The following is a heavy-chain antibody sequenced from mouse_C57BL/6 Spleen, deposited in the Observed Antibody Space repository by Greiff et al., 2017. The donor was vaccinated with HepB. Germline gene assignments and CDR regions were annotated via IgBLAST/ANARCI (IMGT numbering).Heavy chain of an antibody. V-gene: IGHV1-82*01. CDR3: ARLLSYARDY. D-gene: IGHD2-12*01. CDR1: GYAFSSSW. J-gene: IGHJ4*01. Sequence: QVHVKQSGPELVKPGASVKISCKASGYAFSSSWMNWVQPRPGKGLEWIGRIDPGDGEPNYNGKFKGKATLTADKSSSTADMQLSSLTSADSAVYFCARLLSYARDYGGQGTSVTVSS. CDR2: IDPGDGEP.